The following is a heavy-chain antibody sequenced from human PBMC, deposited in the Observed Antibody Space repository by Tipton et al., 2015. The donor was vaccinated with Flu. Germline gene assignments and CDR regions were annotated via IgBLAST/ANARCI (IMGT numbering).Heavy chain of an antibody. D-gene: IGHD2-2*02. V-gene: IGHV4-59*01. CDR2: IHYSGNT. CDR1: GDSISSYF. J-gene: IGHJ5*02. Sequence: TLSLTCTVSGDSISSYFWSWIRQPPGRGLEWIGYIHYSGNTDYNPSVKSRVTISIDKSKSQVSLKLTSVTAADTAVYYCARLHIYCSSSGCYTLLPWFDPWGQGTLVTVSS. CDR3: ARLHIYCSSSGCYTLLPWFDP.